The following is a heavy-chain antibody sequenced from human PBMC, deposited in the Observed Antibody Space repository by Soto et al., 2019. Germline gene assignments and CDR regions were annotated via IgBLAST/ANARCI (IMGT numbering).Heavy chain of an antibody. V-gene: IGHV4-39*01. CDR2: IYYSGST. J-gene: IGHJ4*02. D-gene: IGHD6-19*01. CDR3: ARQSIAVAGTYFDY. CDR1: GGSISSSSYY. Sequence: PSETLSLTCTVSGGSISSSSYYWGWIRQPPGKGLEWIGSIYYSGSTYYNPSLKSRVTISVDTSKNQFSLKLSSVTAADTAVYYCARQSIAVAGTYFDYWGQGTLVTVSS.